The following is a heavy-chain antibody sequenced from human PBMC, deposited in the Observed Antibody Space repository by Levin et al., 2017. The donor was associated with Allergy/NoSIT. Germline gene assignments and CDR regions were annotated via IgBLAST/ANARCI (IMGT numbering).Heavy chain of an antibody. CDR1: GGSVSPYY. D-gene: IGHD3-16*01. V-gene: IGHV4-59*02. CDR2: IYYSGST. CDR3: ARDSRYDYVSMDV. Sequence: GSLRLSCTVSGGSVSPYYWTWIRQPPGKGLEWIGFIYYSGSTNYNPSLKSRVTISVDTSKNQVSLKLRSVTAADTAVYYCARDSRYDYVSMDVWGKGTTVTVSS. J-gene: IGHJ6*04.